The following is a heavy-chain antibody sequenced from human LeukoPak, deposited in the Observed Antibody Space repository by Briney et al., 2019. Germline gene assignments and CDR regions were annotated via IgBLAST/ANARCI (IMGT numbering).Heavy chain of an antibody. CDR3: AREKYSSSSENNWFDP. Sequence: ASQTLSLTCTVSGGSISSGGYYWSWIRQHPGKGLEWIGYIYYSGSTYYNPSLKSRVTISVDTSKNQFSLKLSSVTAADTAVYYCAREKYSSSSENNWFDPWGQGTLVTVSS. V-gene: IGHV4-31*03. D-gene: IGHD6-6*01. CDR1: GGSISSGGYY. CDR2: IYYSGST. J-gene: IGHJ5*02.